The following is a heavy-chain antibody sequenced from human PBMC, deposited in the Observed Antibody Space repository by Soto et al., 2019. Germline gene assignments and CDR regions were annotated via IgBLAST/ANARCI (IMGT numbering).Heavy chain of an antibody. V-gene: IGHV3-74*01. CDR3: TRGPRPSSTGTGDL. D-gene: IGHD1-1*01. CDR2: ISDDGARI. CDR1: GFAFDQYW. J-gene: IGHJ5*02. Sequence: WGSLRLSCVASGFAFDQYWMHWIRQASGKGLEWVSRISDDGARIDYADFVKGRFTIARDNAKNTLFLQMRSLRGEDTAVYYCTRGPRPSSTGTGDLWGRGALVTISS.